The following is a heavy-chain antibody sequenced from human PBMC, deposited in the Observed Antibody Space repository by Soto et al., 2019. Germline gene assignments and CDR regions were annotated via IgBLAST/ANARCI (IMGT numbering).Heavy chain of an antibody. CDR3: ARDGSYYDFWSGYWRDYYYYGMDV. CDR2: ISAYNGNT. CDR1: GYTFTSYG. V-gene: IGHV1-18*01. Sequence: ASVKVSCKASGYTFTSYGISWVRQAPGQGLEWMGWISAYNGNTNYAQKLQGRVTMTTDTSTSTAYMELRSLRSDDTAVYYCARDGSYYDFWSGYWRDYYYYGMDVWGQGTTVTVSS. D-gene: IGHD3-3*01. J-gene: IGHJ6*02.